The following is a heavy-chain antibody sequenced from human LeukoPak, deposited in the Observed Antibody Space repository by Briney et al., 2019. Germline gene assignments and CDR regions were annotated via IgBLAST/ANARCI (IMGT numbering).Heavy chain of an antibody. J-gene: IGHJ4*02. CDR1: GYTFTGYY. CDR2: INPNSAAT. V-gene: IGHV1-2*02. D-gene: IGHD6-13*01. CDR3: ARGRAIAAAGARLFDY. Sequence: ASVKVSCKGSGYTFTGYYIHWVRQAPGQGLEWMAWINPNSAATNYAQKFQGRVTVTRDTSISTAYMELSSLESDDTAVYYCARGRAIAAAGARLFDYWGQGTLVTVSS.